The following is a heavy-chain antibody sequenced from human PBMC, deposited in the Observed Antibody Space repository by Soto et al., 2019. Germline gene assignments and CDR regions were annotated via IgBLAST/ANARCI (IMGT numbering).Heavy chain of an antibody. Sequence: QVRLQESGPGLVKPSQTLSLTCTVSGGSISSCDYFWSWVRQPPGKGLEWIGYIYYTWSTTYNPSLKSRITMSVVTATNLFSLKVSSVTDADTAVYVSARDDGYYRLYDYWGQGTLVTVAS. J-gene: IGHJ4*02. CDR2: IYYTWST. D-gene: IGHD3-3*01. CDR3: ARDDGYYRLYDY. V-gene: IGHV4-30-4*01. CDR1: GGSISSCDYF.